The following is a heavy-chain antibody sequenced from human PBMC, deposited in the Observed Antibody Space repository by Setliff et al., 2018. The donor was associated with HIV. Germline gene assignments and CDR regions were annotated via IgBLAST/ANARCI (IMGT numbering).Heavy chain of an antibody. Sequence: ASVKVSCKASGFSFTSSAIQWLRQARGQRLEWIGWTVVGSGNINYAQKFQERVTIIKDTSASTAFLEVRGLRSDDTAVYYCAADYYFASGLAAWGQGTLVTVSS. D-gene: IGHD3-10*01. CDR3: AADYYFASGLAA. CDR1: GFSFTSSA. V-gene: IGHV1-58*02. CDR2: TVVGSGNI. J-gene: IGHJ4*02.